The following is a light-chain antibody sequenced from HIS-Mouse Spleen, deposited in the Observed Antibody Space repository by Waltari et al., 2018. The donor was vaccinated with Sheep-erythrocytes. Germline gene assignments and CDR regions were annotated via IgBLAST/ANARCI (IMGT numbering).Light chain of an antibody. V-gene: IGLV2-8*01. CDR1: SSDVGSYNL. J-gene: IGLJ3*02. CDR3: SSYAGSNNWV. CDR2: EVS. Sequence: QSALTQPASVSGSPGQSITLSCTGTSSDVGSYNLVSWYQQHPGKAPKLIIYEVSKRPSGVPDRFSGSKSGNTASLTVSGLQAEDEADYYCSSYAGSNNWVFGGGTKLTVL.